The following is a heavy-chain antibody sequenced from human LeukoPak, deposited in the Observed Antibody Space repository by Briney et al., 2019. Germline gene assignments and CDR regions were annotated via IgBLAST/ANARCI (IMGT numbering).Heavy chain of an antibody. Sequence: GGSLRLSCAASGFTFSNYDMHWVRQAPGKGLEWVAFIRYDGSNKYYADAVKGRFTISRDNSKNTLYLQMNSLRAEDTAVYYCAKGYCISTTCYQTYYFDYWGQGTLVTVSS. CDR1: GFTFSNYD. J-gene: IGHJ4*02. V-gene: IGHV3-30*02. D-gene: IGHD2-2*01. CDR3: AKGYCISTTCYQTYYFDY. CDR2: IRYDGSNK.